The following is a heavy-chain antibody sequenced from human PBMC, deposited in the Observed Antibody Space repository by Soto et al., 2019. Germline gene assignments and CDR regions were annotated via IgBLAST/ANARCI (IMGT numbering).Heavy chain of an antibody. CDR1: GSTFIIYW. J-gene: IGHJ4*02. V-gene: IGHV3-74*01. CDR2: INDDGSST. D-gene: IGHD1-1*01. Sequence: GGSLRLSCAASGSTFIIYWMHWGRQVPGKGPEWVSRINDDGSSTNYADSVKGRFTISRDNAKNTLYLQMNDLRAEDTAVYYCTRGPRSTSTGTGAFWGQGTLVTVSS. CDR3: TRGPRSTSTGTGAF.